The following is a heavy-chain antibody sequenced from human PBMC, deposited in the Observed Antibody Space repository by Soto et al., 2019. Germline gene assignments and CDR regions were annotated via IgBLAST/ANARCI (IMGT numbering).Heavy chain of an antibody. Sequence: QVQLQQWGAGLLKPSETLSLTCAVYGGSFSGYYWSWIRQPPGKGLEWIGEINHSGSTNYNPSLKSRVTISVDTSKHQFSLKLSSVTAADTAVYYCARGLVTVTIFGVVTGHWFDPWGQGTLVTVSS. CDR1: GGSFSGYY. CDR2: INHSGST. D-gene: IGHD3-3*01. V-gene: IGHV4-34*01. CDR3: ARGLVTVTIFGVVTGHWFDP. J-gene: IGHJ5*02.